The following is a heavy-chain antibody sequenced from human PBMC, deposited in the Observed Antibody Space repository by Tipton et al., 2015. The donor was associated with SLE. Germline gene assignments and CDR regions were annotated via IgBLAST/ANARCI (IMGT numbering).Heavy chain of an antibody. Sequence: TLSLTCTVSGGSISSYYWSWIRQPPGKGLEWIGYIYYSGSINYNPSLKSRVTISVDTSKNQFSLKLSSVTAADTAVYYCAREWGDAFDIWGQGTTVTVSS. CDR2: IYYSGSI. CDR3: AREWGDAFDI. D-gene: IGHD3-16*01. J-gene: IGHJ3*02. V-gene: IGHV4-59*01. CDR1: GGSISSYY.